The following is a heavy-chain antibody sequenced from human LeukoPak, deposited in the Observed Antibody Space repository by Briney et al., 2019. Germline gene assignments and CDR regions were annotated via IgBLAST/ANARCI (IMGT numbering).Heavy chain of an antibody. CDR3: ARDHGYSGYDYYFDY. J-gene: IGHJ4*02. CDR1: GFTFGTYV. CDR2: IWYDGSNQ. D-gene: IGHD5-12*01. Sequence: PGGSLRLSCAASGFTFGTYVMHWVRQAPGKGLERVAVIWYDGSNQNYADSVKGRFTISRDNSKNTLYLQMNSLRAEDTAVYYCARDHGYSGYDYYFDYWGQGTLVTVSS. V-gene: IGHV3-33*01.